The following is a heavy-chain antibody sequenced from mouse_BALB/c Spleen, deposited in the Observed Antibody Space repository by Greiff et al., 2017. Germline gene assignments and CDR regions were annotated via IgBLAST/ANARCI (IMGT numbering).Heavy chain of an antibody. CDR3: AREGYANYDAMDY. CDR2: IDPSDSET. CDR1: GYTFTSYW. Sequence: VQLQQPGAELVKPGAPVKLSCKASGYTFTSYWMNWVKQRPGRGLEWIGRIDPSDSETHYNQKFKDKATLTVDKSSSTAYIQLSSLTSEDSAVYDCAREGYANYDAMDYWGQGTSVTVSS. J-gene: IGHJ4*01. V-gene: IGHV1-69*02. D-gene: IGHD4-1*01.